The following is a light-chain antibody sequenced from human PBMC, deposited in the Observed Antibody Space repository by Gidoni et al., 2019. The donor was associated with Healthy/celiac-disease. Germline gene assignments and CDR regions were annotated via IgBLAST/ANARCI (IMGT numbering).Light chain of an antibody. CDR3: QRTYHAPRT. CDR1: HGISSY. Sequence: DIQLTQSPSSLSASVGDRVTITCRVSHGISSYLNWYRQKPGKVPKLLIYSASNLQSGVPSRFSGSGSGTDFTLTISSLQPEDVATYYGQRTYHAPRTFGGGTKVEIK. CDR2: SAS. V-gene: IGKV1-27*01. J-gene: IGKJ4*01.